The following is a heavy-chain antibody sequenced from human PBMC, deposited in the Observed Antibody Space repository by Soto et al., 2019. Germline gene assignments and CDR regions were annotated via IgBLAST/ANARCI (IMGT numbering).Heavy chain of an antibody. CDR2: IIPTFGTA. CDR3: ARSETAGHRGFDI. J-gene: IGHJ3*02. CDR1: GGTFSSSA. D-gene: IGHD6-19*01. V-gene: IGHV1-69*06. Sequence: QVQPVQSGAEMREPGSSVKVSCKASGGTFSSSAINWLRRAPGQGPEWMGGIIPTFGTANYIEKFRGRVTITADTSTSTAYMEVSSLTSEDTAMYFCARSETAGHRGFDIWGQGTMVTVSS.